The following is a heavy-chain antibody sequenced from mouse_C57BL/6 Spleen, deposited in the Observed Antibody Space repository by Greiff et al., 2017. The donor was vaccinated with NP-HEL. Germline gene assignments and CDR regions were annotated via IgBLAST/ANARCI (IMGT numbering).Heavy chain of an antibody. D-gene: IGHD2-5*01. CDR3: ARGDYYSNYQAWFAY. V-gene: IGHV1-76*01. J-gene: IGHJ3*01. CDR1: GYTFTDYY. Sequence: QVQLQQSGAELVRPGASVKLSCKASGYTFTDYYINWVKQRPGQGLEWIARIYPGSGNTYYNEKFKGKATLTAEKSSSTAYMQPSSLTSEDSAVYFCARGDYYSNYQAWFAYWGQGTLVTVSA. CDR2: IYPGSGNT.